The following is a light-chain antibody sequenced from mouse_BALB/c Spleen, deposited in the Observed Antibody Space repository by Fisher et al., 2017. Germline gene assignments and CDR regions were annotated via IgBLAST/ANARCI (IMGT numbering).Light chain of an antibody. CDR1: ESVDNYGISF. CDR3: QNGHSFPLT. CDR2: AAS. J-gene: IGKJ5*01. V-gene: IGKV3-2*01. Sequence: DIVITQSPASLAVSLGQRATISCRASESVDNYGISFMNWFQQKPGQPPKLLIYAASNLESGIPSRFSGSGSGSDFTLSINSVEPEDVGVYYCQNGHSFPLTFGAGTKLELK.